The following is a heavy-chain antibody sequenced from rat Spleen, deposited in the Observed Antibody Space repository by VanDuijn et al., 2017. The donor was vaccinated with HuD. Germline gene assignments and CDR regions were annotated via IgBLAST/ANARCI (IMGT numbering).Heavy chain of an antibody. Sequence: EVQLVESGGGLVQPGRSLKLSCVASGFTFNDYWMTWIRQAPGKGLEWIASITNTGFSTYYPDSVKGRFTISRDNTKSTLSLQMNILRSEDTATYYCARPNAYYGYNNVMDAWGQGASVTVSS. CDR1: GFTFNDYW. CDR2: ITNTGFST. V-gene: IGHV5-31*01. J-gene: IGHJ4*01. CDR3: ARPNAYYGYNNVMDA. D-gene: IGHD1-9*01.